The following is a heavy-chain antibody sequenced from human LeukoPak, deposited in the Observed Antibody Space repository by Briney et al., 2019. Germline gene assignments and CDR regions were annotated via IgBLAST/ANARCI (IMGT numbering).Heavy chain of an antibody. D-gene: IGHD5-18*01. CDR2: INPSGGGT. CDR1: GYTFTNYY. Sequence: PGASVKVSCKASGYTFTNYYIHWVRQAPGQGPEWMGIINPSGGGTNYAQKFQGRVTMTRDTSTSTVYMELSSLRSDDTAVYYCAREIGPRQLHLWGAAFDFWGQGTLVTVSS. J-gene: IGHJ4*02. V-gene: IGHV1-46*01. CDR3: AREIGPRQLHLWGAAFDF.